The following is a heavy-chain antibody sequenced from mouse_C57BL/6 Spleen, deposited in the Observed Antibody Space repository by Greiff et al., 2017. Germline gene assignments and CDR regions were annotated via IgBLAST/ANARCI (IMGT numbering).Heavy chain of an antibody. Sequence: EVKLQQSGPELVKPGASVKISCKASGYTFTDYYMNWVKQSHGKSLEWIGDINPNNGGTSYNQKFKGKATLTVDKSSSTAYMELRSLTSEDSAVYYCARGAYYTAYWGQGTLVTVSA. V-gene: IGHV1-26*01. CDR3: ARGAYYTAY. CDR1: GYTFTDYY. D-gene: IGHD2-10*01. J-gene: IGHJ3*01. CDR2: INPNNGGT.